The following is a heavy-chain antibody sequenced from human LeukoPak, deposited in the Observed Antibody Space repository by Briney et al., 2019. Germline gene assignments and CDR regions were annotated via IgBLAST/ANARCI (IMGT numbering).Heavy chain of an antibody. V-gene: IGHV1-8*01. CDR3: AYAFFWSGSIRYYYYGMDV. CDR2: MNPNSGNT. CDR1: GYTFTSYD. D-gene: IGHD3-3*01. Sequence: ASVKVSCKAPGYTFTSYDINWVRQATGQGLEWMGWMNPNSGNTGYAQKFQGRVTMTRNTSISTAYMELSSLRSEDTAVYYCAYAFFWSGSIRYYYYGMDVWGQGTTVTVSS. J-gene: IGHJ6*02.